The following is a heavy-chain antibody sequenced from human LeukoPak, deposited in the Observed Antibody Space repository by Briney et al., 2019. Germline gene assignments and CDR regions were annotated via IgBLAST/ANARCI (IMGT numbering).Heavy chain of an antibody. CDR2: ITPGAGT. CDR1: AFTFSSYA. J-gene: IGHJ4*02. V-gene: IGHV3-23*01. D-gene: IGHD2-2*01. Sequence: ASLSLSCAASAFTFSSYAMNWVRQAPGKGLEWVSTITPGAGTYYADSVKGRFTISRDNSKNTLSLQMNSLRADDTAVYYCAKDRPCTTCSPSDYWGQGTLVTVS. CDR3: AKDRPCTTCSPSDY.